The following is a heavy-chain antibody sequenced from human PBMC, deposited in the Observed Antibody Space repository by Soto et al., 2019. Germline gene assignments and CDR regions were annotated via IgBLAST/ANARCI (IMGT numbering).Heavy chain of an antibody. V-gene: IGHV3-23*01. J-gene: IGHJ6*02. D-gene: IGHD7-27*01. CDR1: GFTFSSYA. CDR2: ISGNGGNT. Sequence: GGSLRLSCAASGFTFSSYAMSWVRQAPGKGLEWLSAISGNGGNTYYAESVKGRFTISRDNTKNTLYLKMSSLRTEDTALYYCARGLGSYYYYGMDFLGHGTTVTVSS. CDR3: ARGLGSYYYYGMDF.